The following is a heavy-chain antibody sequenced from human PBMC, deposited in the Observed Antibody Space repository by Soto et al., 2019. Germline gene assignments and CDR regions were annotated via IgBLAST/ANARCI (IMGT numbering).Heavy chain of an antibody. Sequence: PGESLKIACKGSVYSFTSYWISWVRQMPGKGLEWMGRIDPSDSYTNYSPSFQGHVTISADKSISTAYLQWSSMKASDTDMYYCARRKSTAPLDYGLDVWGQGTTVTVSS. V-gene: IGHV5-10-1*01. CDR2: IDPSDSYT. J-gene: IGHJ6*02. D-gene: IGHD2-21*02. CDR3: ARRKSTAPLDYGLDV. CDR1: VYSFTSYW.